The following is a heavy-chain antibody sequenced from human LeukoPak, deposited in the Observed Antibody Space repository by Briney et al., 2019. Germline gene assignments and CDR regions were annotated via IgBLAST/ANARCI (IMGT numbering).Heavy chain of an antibody. J-gene: IGHJ3*02. CDR1: GFTFSRCW. CDR2: IHQDGSDK. D-gene: IGHD1-26*01. CDR3: AIPQIIVGATRGAFDI. V-gene: IGHV3-7*03. Sequence: GGSLRLSCAASGFTFSRCWMSWVRQAPGKGLEWVANIHQDGSDKYYVDSVKGRFTISRDNSKNTLYLQMNSLRAEDTAVYYCAIPQIIVGATRGAFDIWGQGTMVTVSS.